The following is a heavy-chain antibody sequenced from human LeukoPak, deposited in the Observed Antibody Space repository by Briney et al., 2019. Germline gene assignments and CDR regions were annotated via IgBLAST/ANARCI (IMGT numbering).Heavy chain of an antibody. CDR2: IIPILGSA. J-gene: IGHJ4*02. CDR1: GGTFSSYA. D-gene: IGHD3-22*01. V-gene: IGHV1-69*11. CDR3: AGSLKFITMIPHY. Sequence: SVKVSCKASGGTFSSYAISWVRQAPGQGLEWMGWIIPILGSANYAQSFQGRVTMTADESTSTAYMELSSLRSEDTAVFYCAGSLKFITMIPHYWGQGTLVTVS.